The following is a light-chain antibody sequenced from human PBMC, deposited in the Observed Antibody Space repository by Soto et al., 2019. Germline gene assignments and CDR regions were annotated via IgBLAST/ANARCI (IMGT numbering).Light chain of an antibody. J-gene: IGLJ1*01. Sequence: QSVLTQPASVSGSPGQSITISCTGTSSDVGGYNYVSWYQQHPGKAPKFMIYDVSNRPSGVSNRFSGSKSGNTASLTISGLQAEDEADYYCSSYTSSSTLYVFGTGTKLTV. CDR1: SSDVGGYNY. CDR2: DVS. V-gene: IGLV2-14*01. CDR3: SSYTSSSTLYV.